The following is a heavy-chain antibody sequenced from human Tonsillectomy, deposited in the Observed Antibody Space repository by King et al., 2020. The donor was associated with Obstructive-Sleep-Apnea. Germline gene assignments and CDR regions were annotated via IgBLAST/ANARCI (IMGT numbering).Heavy chain of an antibody. J-gene: IGHJ5*02. CDR1: GGSISSYY. Sequence: QLQESGPGLVKPSETLSLTCTVSGGSISSYYWSWIRQPAGKGLEWIGRIYTSGSTTYNPPLQSRVTMSVDTSKNQFSLTLSSVTAADTAVYYCARDVVVPAAMMGDWFDPWGQGTLVTVSS. D-gene: IGHD2-2*01. V-gene: IGHV4-4*07. CDR3: ARDVVVPAAMMGDWFDP. CDR2: IYTSGST.